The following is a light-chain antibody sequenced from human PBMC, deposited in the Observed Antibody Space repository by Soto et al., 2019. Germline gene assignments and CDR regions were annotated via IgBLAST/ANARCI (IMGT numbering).Light chain of an antibody. CDR3: CSYAGSTPYV. V-gene: IGLV2-23*01. CDR2: EGS. J-gene: IGLJ1*01. Sequence: QSALTQPASVSGSPGQSVTISCTVTSSDVGSYNLVSWYQQHPGKAPKLMIYEGSKRPSGVSNRFSGSKSGNTASLTISGLQAEDEADYYCCSYAGSTPYVFGTGTKVTVL. CDR1: SSDVGSYNL.